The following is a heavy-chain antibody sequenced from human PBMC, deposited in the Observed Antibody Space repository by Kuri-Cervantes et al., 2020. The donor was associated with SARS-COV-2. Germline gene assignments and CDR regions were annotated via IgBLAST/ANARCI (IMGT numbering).Heavy chain of an antibody. V-gene: IGHV3-23*01. CDR1: GFSFSNFA. CDR3: ARDTIPIHILKTLYYLDY. J-gene: IGHJ4*02. Sequence: GESLKISCEASGFSFSNFAMNWVRQAPGKGLEWVSGISGSGETTYYADSVEGRITISRDSPTNTVSLQMNSLRGEDTAIYYCARDTIPIHILKTLYYLDYWGQGTLVTVSS. CDR2: ISGSGETT. D-gene: IGHD5-18*01.